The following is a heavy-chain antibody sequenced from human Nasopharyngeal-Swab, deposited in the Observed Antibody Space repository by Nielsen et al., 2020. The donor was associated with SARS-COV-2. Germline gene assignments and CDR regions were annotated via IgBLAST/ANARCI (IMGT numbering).Heavy chain of an antibody. CDR3: AITTPYSSSAGPWFDP. Sequence: ASVKVSCKVSGYTLTELSMHWVRQAPGKGLEWMGGFDPEDGETIYAQKFQGRVTMTEDTSTDTAYMELSSLRSEDTAVYYCAITTPYSSSAGPWFDPWDQGTLVTVSS. D-gene: IGHD6-6*01. CDR1: GYTLTELS. CDR2: FDPEDGET. J-gene: IGHJ5*02. V-gene: IGHV1-24*01.